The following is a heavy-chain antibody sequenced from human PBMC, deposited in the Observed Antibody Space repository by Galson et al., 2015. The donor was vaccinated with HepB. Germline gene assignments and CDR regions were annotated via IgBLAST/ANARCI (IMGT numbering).Heavy chain of an antibody. D-gene: IGHD1-26*01. Sequence: SLRLSCAASGFTFSSYSMNWVRQAPGKGLEWVSSISSSSSYIYYADSVKGRFTISRDNAKNSLYLQMNSLRAEDTAVYYCARVGMTYYYFDYWGQGTLVTVSS. J-gene: IGHJ4*02. CDR1: GFTFSSYS. V-gene: IGHV3-21*04. CDR3: ARVGMTYYYFDY. CDR2: ISSSSSYI.